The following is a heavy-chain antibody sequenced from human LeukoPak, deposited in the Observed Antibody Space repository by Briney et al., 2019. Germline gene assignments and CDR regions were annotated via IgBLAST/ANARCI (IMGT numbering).Heavy chain of an antibody. D-gene: IGHD2-2*01. CDR3: ARLGVRLSFDY. V-gene: IGHV4-39*07. CDR1: GGSISNSSYY. J-gene: IGHJ4*02. Sequence: SETLSLTCTVSGGSISNSSYYWGWIRQPPGKGLEWIGSIYYSGSTYYNPSLKSRVTISVDTSKNQFSLKLSSVTAADTAVYYCARLGVRLSFDYWGQGTLVTVSS. CDR2: IYYSGST.